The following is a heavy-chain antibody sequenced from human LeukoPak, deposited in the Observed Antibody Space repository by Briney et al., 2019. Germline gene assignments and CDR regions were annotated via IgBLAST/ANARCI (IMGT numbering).Heavy chain of an antibody. CDR1: GGSISSGSYY. J-gene: IGHJ3*01. CDR3: ARHRGGFDL. D-gene: IGHD2-15*01. V-gene: IGHV4-61*09. Sequence: SETLSLTCTVSGGSISSGSYYWSWIRQPAGKGLEWFGHIYTTGNTNYNPSLNSRVTISVDTSKIHFSLKLSSVTAADTAAYYCARHRGGFDLWGQGTMVTVSS. CDR2: IYTTGNT.